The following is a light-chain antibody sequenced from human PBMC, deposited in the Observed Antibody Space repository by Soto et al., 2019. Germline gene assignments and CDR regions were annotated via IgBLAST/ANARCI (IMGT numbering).Light chain of an antibody. CDR1: QSVTSNY. V-gene: IGKV3-20*01. Sequence: EVELTQSPGTLSLSPGDTATLSCGASQSVTSNYLAWYQQKAGQPPRLLIYGASTRASGIPDRFSGSGSGTGFTLTIDRLEPGDFSVYYCQQYGTSPRTFGRGTKVEIK. CDR2: GAS. CDR3: QQYGTSPRT. J-gene: IGKJ1*01.